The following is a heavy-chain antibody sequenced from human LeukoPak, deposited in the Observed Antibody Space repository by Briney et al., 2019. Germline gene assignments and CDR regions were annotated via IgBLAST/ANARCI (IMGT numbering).Heavy chain of an antibody. CDR2: INPSGGST. Sequence: ASVKVSCKASGYTFTSYYMHWVRQAPGQGLEWMGIINPSGGSTSYAQKFQGRVTMTRDMSTSTVYMELNSLRSEDTAVYYCARALGHIVATGLLFDPWGQGTLVTISS. J-gene: IGHJ5*02. CDR1: GYTFTSYY. V-gene: IGHV1-46*01. CDR3: ARALGHIVATGLLFDP. D-gene: IGHD5-12*01.